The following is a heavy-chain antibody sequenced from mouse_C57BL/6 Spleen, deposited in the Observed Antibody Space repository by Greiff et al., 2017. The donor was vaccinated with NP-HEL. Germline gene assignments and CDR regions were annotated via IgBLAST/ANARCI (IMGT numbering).Heavy chain of an antibody. Sequence: VQLQQSGPELVKPGASVKISCKASGYAFSSSWMNWVKQRPGKGLEWIGRIYPGDGDTNYNGKFKGKATLTADKSSSTAYMQLSSLTSEDSAVYFCARVGSSGYPYAMDYWGQGTSVTVSS. CDR3: ARVGSSGYPYAMDY. CDR1: GYAFSSSW. CDR2: IYPGDGDT. J-gene: IGHJ4*01. V-gene: IGHV1-82*01. D-gene: IGHD3-2*02.